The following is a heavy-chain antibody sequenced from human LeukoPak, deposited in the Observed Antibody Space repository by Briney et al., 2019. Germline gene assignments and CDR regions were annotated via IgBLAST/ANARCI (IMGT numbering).Heavy chain of an antibody. V-gene: IGHV3-21*01. J-gene: IGHJ4*02. CDR3: ARALADSFDY. D-gene: IGHD3-22*01. CDR1: GFTFSSYA. Sequence: PGRSLRLSCAASGFTFSSYAMNWVRQAPGKGLEWVSFISSGSSYKYYVDSVKGRFTISRDNAKNSLYLQMNSLRAEDTAVYYCARALADSFDYWGQGTLVTVSS. CDR2: ISSGSSYK.